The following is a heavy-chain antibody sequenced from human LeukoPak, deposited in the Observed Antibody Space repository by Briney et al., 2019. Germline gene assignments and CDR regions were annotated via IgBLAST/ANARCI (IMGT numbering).Heavy chain of an antibody. D-gene: IGHD3-10*01. J-gene: IGHJ3*02. CDR3: ARPRRMYGSGSYAFDI. CDR1: GFSFISYW. CDR2: IKQDGSEK. Sequence: QPGGSLRLSCAASGFSFISYWMNWVRQTPGKGLEWVANIKQDGSEKYYVDSVKGRFTISRDNAKKSLYLQMNSLRAEDTAVYYCARPRRMYGSGSYAFDIWGQGTMVTVSS. V-gene: IGHV3-7*01.